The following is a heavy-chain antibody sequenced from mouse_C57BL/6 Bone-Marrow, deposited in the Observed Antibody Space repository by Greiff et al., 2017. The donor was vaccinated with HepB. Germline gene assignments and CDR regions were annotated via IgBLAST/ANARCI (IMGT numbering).Heavy chain of an antibody. V-gene: IGHV1-18*01. D-gene: IGHD2-2*01. CDR2: INPNNGGT. Sequence: EVQLQQSGPELVKPGASVKIPCKASGYTFTDYNMDWVKQSHGKSLEWIGDINPNNGGTIYNQKFKGKATLTVDKSSSTAYMELRSLTSEDTAVYYCARPLYGYDGYYYAMDYWGQGTSVTVSS. CDR1: GYTFTDYN. J-gene: IGHJ4*01. CDR3: ARPLYGYDGYYYAMDY.